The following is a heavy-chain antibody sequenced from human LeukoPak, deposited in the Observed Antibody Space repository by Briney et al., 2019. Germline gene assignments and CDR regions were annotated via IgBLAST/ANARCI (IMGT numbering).Heavy chain of an antibody. Sequence: GSLRLSCTVSGLTFDTYGMSWVRHAPGKGLEWVSAISASGSNTHYADSVKGRVIISRDNSKNTLYLEMKSLRAEDTALYFYAQDGYCNSVHCYTGAIEMWGQGTMVTVS. V-gene: IGHV3-23*01. J-gene: IGHJ3*02. CDR3: AQDGYCNSVHCYTGAIEM. D-gene: IGHD2-15*01. CDR1: GLTFDTYG. CDR2: ISASGSNT.